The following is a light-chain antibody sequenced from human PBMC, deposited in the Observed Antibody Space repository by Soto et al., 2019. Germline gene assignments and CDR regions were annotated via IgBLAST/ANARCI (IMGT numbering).Light chain of an antibody. Sequence: QSVLTQPASVSGSPGQSITISCAGTMRDVGAYNLVSWYQQHPGRAPQLIIYEVRNRPSGISFRFSGSKSGNTASLTISGLQAEDEADYYCAAWDDSLNGPVFGGGTKLTVL. CDR2: EVR. CDR1: MRDVGAYNL. CDR3: AAWDDSLNGPV. J-gene: IGLJ3*02. V-gene: IGLV2-14*01.